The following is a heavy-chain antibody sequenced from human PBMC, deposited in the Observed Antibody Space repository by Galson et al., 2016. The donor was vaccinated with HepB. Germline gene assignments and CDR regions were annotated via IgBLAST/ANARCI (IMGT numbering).Heavy chain of an antibody. J-gene: IGHJ3*01. CDR2: IHHSGST. CDR1: GDSMDDYF. CDR3: ARAVKTLVRFGELHRGRGLDL. V-gene: IGHV4-59*01. Sequence: ETLSLTCNVSGDSMDDYFWTWVRHSPGEGLQWMGYIHHSGSTNYDPSLKSRLTMSIATSHHHFSLRLKSVTAADTATYYCARAVKTLVRFGELHRGRGLDLWSRGTTVIVSS. D-gene: IGHD3-3*01.